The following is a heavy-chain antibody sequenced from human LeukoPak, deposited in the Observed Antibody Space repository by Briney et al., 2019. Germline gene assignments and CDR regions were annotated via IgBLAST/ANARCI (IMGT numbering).Heavy chain of an antibody. Sequence: ASVKFSCKASGYAFTSYGISWVRQAPGQGLEWMGWISAYNGNTNYAQKLQGRVTMTTDTSTSTAYMELRSLRSDDTAVYYCARQDLQYNWFDPWGQGTLVTVSS. D-gene: IGHD4-11*01. V-gene: IGHV1-18*01. CDR3: ARQDLQYNWFDP. J-gene: IGHJ5*02. CDR1: GYAFTSYG. CDR2: ISAYNGNT.